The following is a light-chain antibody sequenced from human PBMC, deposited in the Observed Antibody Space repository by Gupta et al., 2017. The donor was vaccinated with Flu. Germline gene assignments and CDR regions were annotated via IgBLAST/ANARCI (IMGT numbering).Light chain of an antibody. J-gene: IGKJ1*01. CDR1: QSISNC. Sequence: DIQMTQSPSSLSASVGDRVTITCRASQSISNCLNWYQLKPGKAPKFLIYAASSLQSGVPSRFSGSGSWTDFTHSISSLQPEDFATYYCQQSYNGPVTFGRGTKVEIK. CDR2: AAS. V-gene: IGKV1-39*01. CDR3: QQSYNGPVT.